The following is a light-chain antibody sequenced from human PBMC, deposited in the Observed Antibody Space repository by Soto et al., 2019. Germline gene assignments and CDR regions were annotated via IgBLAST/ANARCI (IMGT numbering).Light chain of an antibody. CDR2: GAS. CDR1: QDVVTY. V-gene: IGKV1-27*01. J-gene: IGKJ4*01. Sequence: DIQMTQSPSSLSASVGDRVTITCRASQDVVTYVAWYQQKPGKVPNLLIYGASTLQSGVPSRFSGSGSGTDFTLTISSLQAEDVATYYCQKYNSALFAFGGGTKVEIK. CDR3: QKYNSALFA.